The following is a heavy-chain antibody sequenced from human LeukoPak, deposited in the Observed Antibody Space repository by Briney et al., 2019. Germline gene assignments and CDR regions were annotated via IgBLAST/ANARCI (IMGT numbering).Heavy chain of an antibody. CDR2: IYYSGST. Sequence: SETLSLTCTVSGGSISSGGYYWSWIRQHPGKGLEWTGYIYYSGSTYYNPSLKSRVTISVDTSKNQFSLKLSSMTAADTAVYYCARVDSSDPAGAFDIWGQGTMVTVSS. J-gene: IGHJ3*02. V-gene: IGHV4-31*03. D-gene: IGHD3-22*01. CDR1: GGSISSGGYY. CDR3: ARVDSSDPAGAFDI.